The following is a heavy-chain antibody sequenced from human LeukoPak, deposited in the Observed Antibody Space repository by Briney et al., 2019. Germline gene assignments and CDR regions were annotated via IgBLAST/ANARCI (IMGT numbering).Heavy chain of an antibody. D-gene: IGHD2/OR15-2a*01. J-gene: IGHJ4*02. CDR2: IIPIFGTA. CDR1: GGTFSSYA. CDR3: AREMRSSKALDY. V-gene: IGHV1-69*06. Sequence: ASVKVSCKASGGTFSSYAISWVRQAPGQGLEWMGGIIPIFGTANYAQKFQGRVTITADKSTSTAYMELSSLRSEDTAVYYCAREMRSSKALDYWGQGTLVTVSS.